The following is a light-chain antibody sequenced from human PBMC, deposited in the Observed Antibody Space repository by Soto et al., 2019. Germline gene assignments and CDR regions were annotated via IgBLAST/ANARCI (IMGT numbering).Light chain of an antibody. J-gene: IGLJ2*01. CDR1: SSNIGAGYD. V-gene: IGLV1-40*01. CDR2: DNT. CDR3: QSYDSSLSAVV. Sequence: SVLTQPPSVSGAPGQRVTVSCTGGSSNIGAGYDVHWYQQLPGTAPKLLIYDNTNRPSGVPDRFSGSKSGTSASLAITGLQAEDEADYYCQSYDSSLSAVVFGGGTKLTVL.